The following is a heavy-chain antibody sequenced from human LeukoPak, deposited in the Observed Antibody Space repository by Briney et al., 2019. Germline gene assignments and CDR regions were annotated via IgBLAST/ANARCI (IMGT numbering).Heavy chain of an antibody. V-gene: IGHV4-38-2*01. CDR2: IYHDGNT. J-gene: IGHJ4*02. CDR3: ARFFRTVWELPYY. CDR1: GFTFSDYY. Sequence: GSLRLSCAASGFTFSDYYMSWIRQPPGKGLEWIGNIYHDGNTYYNPSLKSRVTISVDTSKNQFSLRLSSVTAADTAVYYCARFFRTVWELPYYWGPGTLVTVSS. D-gene: IGHD1-26*01.